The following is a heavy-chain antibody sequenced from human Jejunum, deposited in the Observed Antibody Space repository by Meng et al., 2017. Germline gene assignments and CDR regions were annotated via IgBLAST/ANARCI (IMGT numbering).Heavy chain of an antibody. V-gene: IGHV4-34*01. CDR2: LNDSGST. D-gene: IGHD4-11*01. CDR3: ARGNEYSNYGADF. Sequence: QVKLQQWGAVLLKPSETLFLTRAVYGGSISDYYWSWIRQPPGKELEWIGELNDSGSTNYNPSLKSRVTISVDTSKSQFYLRVSSVTASDTAVYYCARGNEYSNYGADFWGQGTLVTVSS. CDR1: GGSISDYY. J-gene: IGHJ4*02.